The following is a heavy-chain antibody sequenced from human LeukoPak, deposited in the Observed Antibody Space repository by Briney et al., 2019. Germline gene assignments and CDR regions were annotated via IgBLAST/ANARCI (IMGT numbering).Heavy chain of an antibody. J-gene: IGHJ4*02. CDR3: ARRSHYSRSSGNNC. CDR2: INHSGST. CDR1: GGSFSGYY. Sequence: SETLSLTCAVYGGSFSGYYWSWIRQPPGKGLEWIGEINHSGSTNYNPSVKSRVTISVDTSKNQFPLKLTSVTAADTAEYFCARRSHYSRSSGNNCWGQGTLVTVSS. D-gene: IGHD6-6*01. V-gene: IGHV4-34*01.